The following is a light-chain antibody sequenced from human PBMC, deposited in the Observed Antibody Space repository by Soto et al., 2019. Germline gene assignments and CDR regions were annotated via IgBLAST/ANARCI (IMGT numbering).Light chain of an antibody. V-gene: IGLV2-14*03. J-gene: IGLJ3*02. CDR2: DVN. CDR3: SSYTTSSTLV. Sequence: QSVLTQPASVSGSPGQSITISCTGTSSDVGGYNYVSWYQQHPGKAPKLMIYDVNNRPSGVSNRFSGSKSGNTASLSISGLQAEDEAHYYCSSYTTSSTLVFDGGTKLTVL. CDR1: SSDVGGYNY.